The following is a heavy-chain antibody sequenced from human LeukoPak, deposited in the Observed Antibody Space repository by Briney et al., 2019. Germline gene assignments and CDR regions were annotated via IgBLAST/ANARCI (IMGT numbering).Heavy chain of an antibody. CDR1: GASINSGGYF. CDR3: ATYNYGLDAFDI. D-gene: IGHD5-18*01. V-gene: IGHV4-31*03. CDR2: IYYSGST. J-gene: IGHJ3*02. Sequence: SQTLSLTCTVSGASINSGGYFWTWIRQPPGKGLEWIGYIYYSGSTYYNPSLKSRVTMSVDTSKNQFSLKLSSVTAADTAIYYCATYNYGLDAFDIWGRGTMVTVSS.